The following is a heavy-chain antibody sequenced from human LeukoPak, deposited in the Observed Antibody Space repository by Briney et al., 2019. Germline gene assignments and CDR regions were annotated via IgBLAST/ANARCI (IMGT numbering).Heavy chain of an antibody. CDR3: ARDRGYSDC. CDR2: IHYSGST. D-gene: IGHD3-22*01. Sequence: SETLSLTCTVSGGSISSYYWSWIRQPPGKGLEWIGYIHYSGSTYYNPSLKSRLTISVDTSKNQFSLRLNSVTAADTAVYYCARDRGYSDCWGQGTLVTVSS. CDR1: GGSISSYY. J-gene: IGHJ4*02. V-gene: IGHV4-59*06.